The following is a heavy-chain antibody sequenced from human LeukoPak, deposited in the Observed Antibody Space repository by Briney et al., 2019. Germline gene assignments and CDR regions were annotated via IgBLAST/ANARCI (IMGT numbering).Heavy chain of an antibody. CDR1: GGSFSGYY. CDR3: ARPGAAIGKGYFQH. V-gene: IGHV4-34*01. D-gene: IGHD2-2*02. J-gene: IGHJ1*01. Sequence: SETLPLTCAVYGGSFSGYYWSWIRQPPGKGLEWIGEINHSGSTNYNPSLKSRVTISVHTSKNQFSLKLSSVTAADTAVYYCARPGAAIGKGYFQHWGQGTLVTVSS. CDR2: INHSGST.